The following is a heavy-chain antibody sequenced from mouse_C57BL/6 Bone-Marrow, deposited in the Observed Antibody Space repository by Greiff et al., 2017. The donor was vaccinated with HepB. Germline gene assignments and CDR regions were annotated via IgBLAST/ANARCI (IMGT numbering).Heavy chain of an antibody. D-gene: IGHD4-1*01. V-gene: IGHV1-69*01. CDR2: IDPSDSYT. CDR1: GYTFTSYW. CDR3: AREGLTGDYFDY. J-gene: IGHJ2*01. Sequence: QVQLQQPGAELVMPGASVKLSCKASGYTFTSYWMHWVKQRPGQGLEWIGEIDPSDSYTNYTQKFKGKSTLTVYKSSSTSYMQLSSLTSEDSAVYSCAREGLTGDYFDYWGQGTTLTVSS.